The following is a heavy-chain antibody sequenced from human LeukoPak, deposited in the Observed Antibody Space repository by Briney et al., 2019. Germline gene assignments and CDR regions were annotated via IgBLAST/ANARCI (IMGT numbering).Heavy chain of an antibody. CDR1: GFTVGSNY. V-gene: IGHV3-53*01. CDR3: ARVGRSSGWFFDY. J-gene: IGHJ4*02. Sequence: GGSLRLSCAASGFTVGSNYMSWVRQAPGKGLEWVSVIYSGGSTYYADSVEGRFTISRDNSKNTLYVQMNSLRAEDTAVYYCARVGRSSGWFFDYWGQGTLVTVSS. D-gene: IGHD6-19*01. CDR2: IYSGGST.